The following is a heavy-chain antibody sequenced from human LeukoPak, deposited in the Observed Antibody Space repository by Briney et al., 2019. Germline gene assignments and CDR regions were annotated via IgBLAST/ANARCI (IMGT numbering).Heavy chain of an antibody. V-gene: IGHV4-34*01. J-gene: IGHJ6*02. D-gene: IGHD2-2*01. Sequence: SETLSLTCAVYGGSFSGYYWSWIRQPPGKGLEWIGEINHSGSTNYNPSLKSRVTISVDTSKNQFSLKLSSVTAADTAVYYCARGPLGYQPLFNVHYYYGMDVWGQGTTVTVSS. CDR2: INHSGST. CDR3: ARGPLGYQPLFNVHYYYGMDV. CDR1: GGSFSGYY.